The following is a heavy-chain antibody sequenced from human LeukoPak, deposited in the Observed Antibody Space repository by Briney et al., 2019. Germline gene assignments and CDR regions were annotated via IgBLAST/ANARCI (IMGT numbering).Heavy chain of an antibody. CDR3: AKDKYYGSGSYYTYYFDY. CDR1: GFTFSSYA. CDR2: ISYDGSNK. J-gene: IGHJ4*02. D-gene: IGHD3-10*01. V-gene: IGHV3-30-3*01. Sequence: GRSLRLSCAASGFTFSSYAMHWVRQAPGKGLEWVAVISYDGSNKYYADSVKGRFTISRDNAKNSLYLQMNSLRAEDTALYYCAKDKYYGSGSYYTYYFDYWGQGTLVTVSS.